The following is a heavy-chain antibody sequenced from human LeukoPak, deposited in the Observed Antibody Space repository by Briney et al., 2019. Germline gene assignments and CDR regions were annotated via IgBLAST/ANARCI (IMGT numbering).Heavy chain of an antibody. D-gene: IGHD1-1*01. CDR3: ATWRTAKTGFDY. J-gene: IGHJ4*02. CDR2: IYYSGSP. Sequence: SETLSLTCTVSGGSISNNNYYWAWIRQPPGKGLECIGSIYYSGSPYYNPSLKSRVTISVDTSKNQFSLRLSSVTATDTAVYYCATWRTAKTGFDYWGQGTLVTVSS. CDR1: GGSISNNNYY. V-gene: IGHV4-39*01.